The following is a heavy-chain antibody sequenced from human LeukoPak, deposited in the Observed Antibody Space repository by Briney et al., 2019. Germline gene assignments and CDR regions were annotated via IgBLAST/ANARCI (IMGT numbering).Heavy chain of an antibody. V-gene: IGHV5-51*01. CDR1: GYGFTNYW. J-gene: IGHJ4*02. Sequence: GESLKISCKGSGYGFTNYWIGWVRQMPGKGLEWMGIIYPGDSDTRYSPSFQGQVTISADKSISTAYLQWSSLKASDTAMYYCARLGAHYYDSSGYYFDYWGQGTLVTVSS. CDR2: IYPGDSDT. CDR3: ARLGAHYYDSSGYYFDY. D-gene: IGHD3-22*01.